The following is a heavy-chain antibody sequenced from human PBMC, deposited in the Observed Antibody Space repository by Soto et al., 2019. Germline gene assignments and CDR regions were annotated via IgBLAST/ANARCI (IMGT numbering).Heavy chain of an antibody. Sequence: QVQLVESGGGVVQPGRSLRLSCAASGFTFSSYAMHWVRQAPGKGLEWVAVISYDGSNKYYADSVKGRFTISRDNSKNTLYLQMNSLRAEDTAVYYCARSSSPYDILTGYRGPSWFDPWGQGTLVTVSS. CDR1: GFTFSSYA. J-gene: IGHJ5*02. D-gene: IGHD3-9*01. CDR3: ARSSSPYDILTGYRGPSWFDP. V-gene: IGHV3-30-3*01. CDR2: ISYDGSNK.